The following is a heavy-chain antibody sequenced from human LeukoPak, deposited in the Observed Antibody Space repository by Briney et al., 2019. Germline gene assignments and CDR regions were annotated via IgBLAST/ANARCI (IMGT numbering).Heavy chain of an antibody. CDR2: ISGSGGST. V-gene: IGHV3-23*01. D-gene: IGHD5-18*01. CDR3: AKDRRIQLWLGFDY. J-gene: IGHJ4*02. CDR1: GFTFSSYA. Sequence: GGSLRLSCAASGFTFSSYAMSWVRQAPGKGLEWVSAISGSGGSTYYADSVKGRFTFSRDNSKNTLYLQMNSLRAEDTAVYYCAKDRRIQLWLGFDYWGEGTLVTVSS.